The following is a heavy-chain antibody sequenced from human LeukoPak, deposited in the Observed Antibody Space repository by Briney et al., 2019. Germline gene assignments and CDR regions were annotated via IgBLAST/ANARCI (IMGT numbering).Heavy chain of an antibody. J-gene: IGHJ4*02. Sequence: SETLSLTCTVSGGSISSGSYYWGWIRQPPGKGLEWIGSIYYSGSTYYNPSLKSRVTISVDTSKNQFSLKLSSVTAADTAVYYCARQKAVAGFFDYWGQGTLVTVSS. V-gene: IGHV4-39*01. D-gene: IGHD6-19*01. CDR3: ARQKAVAGFFDY. CDR1: GGSISSGSYY. CDR2: IYYSGST.